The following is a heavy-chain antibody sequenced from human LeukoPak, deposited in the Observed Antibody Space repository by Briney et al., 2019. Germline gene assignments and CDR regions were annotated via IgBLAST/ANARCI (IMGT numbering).Heavy chain of an antibody. CDR1: GFTFSSYA. V-gene: IGHV3-23*01. Sequence: PGGSLRLSCAASGFTFSSYAMSWVRQAPGKGLERVSAISGSGGSTYYADSVKGRFTISRDNSKNTLYLQMNSLRAEDTAVYYCAKAGYSGYDGGDYFDYWGQGTLVTVSS. CDR3: AKAGYSGYDGGDYFDY. D-gene: IGHD5-12*01. J-gene: IGHJ4*02. CDR2: ISGSGGST.